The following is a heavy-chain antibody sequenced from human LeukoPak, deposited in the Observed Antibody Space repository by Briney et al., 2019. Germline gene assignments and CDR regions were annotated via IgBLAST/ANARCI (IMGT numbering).Heavy chain of an antibody. CDR2: TSTSGYYI. Sequence: GGSLRLSCAGSGFTFSSYSMTWVRQAPGKGLEWISSTSTSGYYIYYADSVRGRFTISRDNAKNSLYLQMNSLRAEDTAVYYCASGPIIAVAGTGYWGQGTLVTVSS. V-gene: IGHV3-21*01. CDR1: GFTFSSYS. D-gene: IGHD6-19*01. J-gene: IGHJ4*02. CDR3: ASGPIIAVAGTGY.